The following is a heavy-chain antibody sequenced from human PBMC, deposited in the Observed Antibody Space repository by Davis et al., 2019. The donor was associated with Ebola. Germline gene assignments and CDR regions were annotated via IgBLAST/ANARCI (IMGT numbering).Heavy chain of an antibody. CDR2: IWYDGSNK. CDR1: GFTFNSDG. V-gene: IGHV3-33*01. J-gene: IGHJ3*02. CDR3: ATMGAYGDYAFDI. D-gene: IGHD4-17*01. Sequence: GESLKISCAASGFTFNSDGMHWVRQAPGKGLEWVAVIWYDGSNKNYADSVKGRFTISRDNSKNTLYLQMNSLRAEDTAVYYCATMGAYGDYAFDIWGQGTMVTVSS.